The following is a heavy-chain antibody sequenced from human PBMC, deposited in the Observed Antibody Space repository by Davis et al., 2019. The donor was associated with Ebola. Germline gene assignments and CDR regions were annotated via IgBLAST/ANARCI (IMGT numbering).Heavy chain of an antibody. CDR1: GFTFSSYG. CDR2: IRYDGSNK. D-gene: IGHD2-15*01. Sequence: GGSLRLSCAASGFTFSSYGMHWVRQAPGKGLEWVAFIRYDGSNKYYADSVKGRFTISRDNAKNSLYLQMNSLRAEDTAVYYCARTMRAATLEANWFDPWGQGTLVTVSS. J-gene: IGHJ5*02. V-gene: IGHV3-30*02. CDR3: ARTMRAATLEANWFDP.